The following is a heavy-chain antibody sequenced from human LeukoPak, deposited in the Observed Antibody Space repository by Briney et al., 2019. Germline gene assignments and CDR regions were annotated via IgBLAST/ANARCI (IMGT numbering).Heavy chain of an antibody. CDR3: ARELRYFYYYGVDV. Sequence: PGESLKISCKGSGYNFTSYWIGWVRQMPGKGLEWMGIIYPGDSETRYSPSFRGQVTISADKSISTAYLAWSSLQASDSAMYFCARELRYFYYYGVDVWGQGTTVTVSS. CDR2: IYPGDSET. D-gene: IGHD1-7*01. V-gene: IGHV5-51*01. CDR1: GYNFTSYW. J-gene: IGHJ6*02.